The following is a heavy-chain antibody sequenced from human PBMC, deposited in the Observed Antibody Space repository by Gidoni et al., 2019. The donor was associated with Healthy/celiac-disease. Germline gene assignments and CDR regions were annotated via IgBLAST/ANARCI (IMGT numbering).Heavy chain of an antibody. CDR2: KKQDGSEK. D-gene: IGHD3-3*01. CDR3: ARVVWSGYYTFDY. V-gene: IGHV3-7*03. CDR1: GFTFSSYW. Sequence: EVQLVESGGGLVQPGGSLRLSCAASGFTFSSYWMSWVRQAPGKGLEWVANKKQDGSEKYYVDSVKGRFTISRDNAKNSLYLQMNSLRAEDTAVYYCARVVWSGYYTFDYWGQGTLVTVSS. J-gene: IGHJ4*02.